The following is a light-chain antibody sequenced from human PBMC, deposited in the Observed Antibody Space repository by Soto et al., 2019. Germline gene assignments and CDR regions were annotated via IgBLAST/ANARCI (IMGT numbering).Light chain of an antibody. J-gene: IGLJ2*01. V-gene: IGLV2-14*01. Sequence: HSALTQPPSASGSPGQTVTISCTGTSSDVGGYDYVSWYQQHPGEAPKLIIYEVRNRPSGVSNRFSGSKSGNTASLTISGLQAEDEADYYCSSYTSSSTLDVVFGGGTKLTVL. CDR3: SSYTSSSTLDVV. CDR2: EVR. CDR1: SSDVGGYDY.